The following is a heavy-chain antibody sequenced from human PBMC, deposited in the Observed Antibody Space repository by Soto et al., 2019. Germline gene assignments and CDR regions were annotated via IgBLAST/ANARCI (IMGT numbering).Heavy chain of an antibody. V-gene: IGHV4-30-4*01. CDR1: GDSISSADYY. Sequence: SETLSLTCTVSGDSISSADYYWSWIRQTPGKGLEWIGHIFYSGITYYNPSLKSRLTISVDTSKNHFSLRLTSVTAADTAVYYCARDLWVEPELYYYGMDVWGQGTTVTVSS. CDR3: ARDLWVEPELYYYGMDV. CDR2: IFYSGIT. D-gene: IGHD1-1*01. J-gene: IGHJ6*02.